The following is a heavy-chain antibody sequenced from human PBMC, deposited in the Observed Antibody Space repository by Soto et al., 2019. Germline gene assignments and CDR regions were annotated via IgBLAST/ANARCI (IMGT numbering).Heavy chain of an antibody. D-gene: IGHD3-22*01. CDR1: GFTFSSYG. J-gene: IGHJ4*02. CDR3: ARARAITMIVVTAPDY. V-gene: IGHV3-33*01. Sequence: QVQLVESGGGVVQPGRSLRLSCAASGFTFSSYGMHWVRQAPGKGLEWVAVIWYDGSNKYYADSVKGRFTISRDKSKNTLDLQMNSLRAEDTAVYYCARARAITMIVVTAPDYWGQGTLVTVSS. CDR2: IWYDGSNK.